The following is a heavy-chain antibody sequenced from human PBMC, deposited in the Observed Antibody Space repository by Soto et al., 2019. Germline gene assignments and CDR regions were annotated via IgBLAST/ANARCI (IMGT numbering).Heavy chain of an antibody. J-gene: IGHJ6*02. CDR3: ASGTARVRGVSATRYYYCSRDV. CDR1: GRTFATHA. CDR2: IIPLFGTS. Sequence: QVQLEQSGAEVKKPGSSVKVSCKASGRTFATHAISWVRQAPGQGFEWMGGIIPLFGTSTYAQKFQGRVTMTADESRNTAYKVLNILRSEDTALYYCASGTARVRGVSATRYYYCSRDVWGRVTTVSVA. D-gene: IGHD3-10*01. V-gene: IGHV1-69*01.